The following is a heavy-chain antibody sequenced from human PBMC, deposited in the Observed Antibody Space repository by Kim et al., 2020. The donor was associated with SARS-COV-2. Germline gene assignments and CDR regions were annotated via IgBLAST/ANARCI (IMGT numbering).Heavy chain of an antibody. CDR2: T. V-gene: IGHV4-31*02. CDR3: ARDSVIAHFDY. J-gene: IGHJ4*02. D-gene: IGHD2-21*01. Sequence: TDYNPSLKSRVTISVDTSKNQFSLKLSSVTAADTAVYYCARDSVIAHFDYWGQGTLVTVSS.